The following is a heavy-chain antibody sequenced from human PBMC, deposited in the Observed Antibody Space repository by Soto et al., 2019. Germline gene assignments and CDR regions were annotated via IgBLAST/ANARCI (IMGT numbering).Heavy chain of an antibody. Sequence: EVQLVESGGGLGQPGGSLRLSCAASGFTFSSYSMNWVRQAPGKGLEWVSYISSSSSTIYYADSVKGRFTISRDNAKNSLYLQIHSLRAEDTAVYYCARGSYSAVIVGATIAFDIWGQGTMVTVSS. D-gene: IGHD1-26*01. J-gene: IGHJ3*02. CDR1: GFTFSSYS. CDR2: ISSSSSTI. CDR3: ARGSYSAVIVGATIAFDI. V-gene: IGHV3-48*01.